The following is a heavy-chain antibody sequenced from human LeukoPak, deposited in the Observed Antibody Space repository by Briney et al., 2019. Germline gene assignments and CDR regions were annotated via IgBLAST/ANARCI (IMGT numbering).Heavy chain of an antibody. CDR1: GFSFSNYS. J-gene: IGHJ2*01. D-gene: IGHD2-8*01. CDR2: ISFDGSNK. CDR3: AREMAVNGGDWYFDL. V-gene: IGHV3-30*04. Sequence: GGSLRLPCAASGFSFSNYSMHWVRQAPGKGLEWEAVISFDGSNKHYADSVKGRFTISRDNSKNTLYLRMNSLRTEDTAVYFCAREMAVNGGDWYFDLWGRGTLVTVSS.